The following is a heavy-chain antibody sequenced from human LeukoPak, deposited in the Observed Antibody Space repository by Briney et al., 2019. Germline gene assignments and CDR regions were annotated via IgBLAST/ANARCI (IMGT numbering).Heavy chain of an antibody. J-gene: IGHJ5*02. CDR2: IYYSGST. Sequence: SETLSLTCTVSGYSISSGYYWGWIRQPPGKGLEWIGYIYYSGSTNYNPSLKSRVTISVDTSKNQFSLKLSSVTAADTAVYYCARDRYGDYWFDPWGQGTLVTVSS. D-gene: IGHD4-17*01. CDR3: ARDRYGDYWFDP. CDR1: GYSISSGYY. V-gene: IGHV4-61*01.